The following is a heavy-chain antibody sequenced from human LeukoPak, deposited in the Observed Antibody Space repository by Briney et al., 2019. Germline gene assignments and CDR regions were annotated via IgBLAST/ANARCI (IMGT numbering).Heavy chain of an antibody. V-gene: IGHV1-2*02. D-gene: IGHD2/OR15-2a*01. CDR1: GYTFTGYY. CDR2: INPNSGGT. J-gene: IGHJ6*02. Sequence: ASVKVSCKASGYTFTGYYMHWVRQAPGQGLEWMGWINPNSGGTNYAQKFQGRVTMTRDTSISTAYMELSRLRSDDTAVYYCARTAGYVINYYGMDVWGQGTTVTVSS. CDR3: ARTAGYVINYYGMDV.